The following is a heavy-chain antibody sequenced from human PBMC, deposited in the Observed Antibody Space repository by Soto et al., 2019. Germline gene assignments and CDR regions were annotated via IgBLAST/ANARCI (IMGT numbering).Heavy chain of an antibody. CDR2: IYHSGST. J-gene: IGHJ4*02. D-gene: IGHD3-10*01. V-gene: IGHV4-4*02. Sequence: PSETLSLTCAVSGGSISSSNWWSWVRQPPGKGLEWIGEIYHSGSTNYNPSLKSRVTISVDKSKNQFSLKLSSVTAADTAVYYCARDSTYYGSGSPSFDYWGQGTLVTVSS. CDR3: ARDSTYYGSGSPSFDY. CDR1: GGSISSSNW.